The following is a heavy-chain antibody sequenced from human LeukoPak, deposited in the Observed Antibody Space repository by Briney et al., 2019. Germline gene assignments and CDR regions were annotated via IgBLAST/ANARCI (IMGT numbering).Heavy chain of an antibody. CDR2: INHSGVT. J-gene: IGHJ5*02. CDR1: GGSFSAYY. CDR3: ARSPPSDP. V-gene: IGHV4-34*01. Sequence: PSETLSLTCAVYGGSFSAYYWSWIRQPPEKGVEWIGEINHSGVTNYNPSLKSRVTISVHTSKNQFSLKLRSVSAADTAVYFCARSPPSDPWGQGTLVTVSS.